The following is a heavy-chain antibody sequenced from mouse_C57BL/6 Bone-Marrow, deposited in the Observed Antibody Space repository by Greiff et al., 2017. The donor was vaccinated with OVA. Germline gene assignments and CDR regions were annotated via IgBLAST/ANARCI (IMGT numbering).Heavy chain of an antibody. J-gene: IGHJ4*01. CDR3: AKHEENFWDYGSSYYAMDY. CDR2: FYPGSGSI. CDR1: GYTFTEYT. Sequence: QVQLQQSGAELVKPGASVKLSCKASGYTFTEYTIHWVKQRSGQGLEWIGWFYPGSGSIKYNEKFKDKATLTADKSSSTVYMELSRLTSEDSAVYFCAKHEENFWDYGSSYYAMDYWGQGTSVTVSS. D-gene: IGHD1-1*01. V-gene: IGHV1-62-2*01.